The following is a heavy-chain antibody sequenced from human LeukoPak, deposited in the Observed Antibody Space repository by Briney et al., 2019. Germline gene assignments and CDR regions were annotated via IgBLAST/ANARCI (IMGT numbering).Heavy chain of an antibody. Sequence: ASVMVSCKATGYNFTSYVIGWVRQAPGQGLEWMGWISAYNGNTNYAQKLQGRVTMTTDTSTSTAYMELRSLRSDDTAVYYCARENYGMDVWGQGTTVTVSS. V-gene: IGHV1-18*01. CDR2: ISAYNGNT. CDR1: GYNFTSYV. J-gene: IGHJ6*02. CDR3: ARENYGMDV.